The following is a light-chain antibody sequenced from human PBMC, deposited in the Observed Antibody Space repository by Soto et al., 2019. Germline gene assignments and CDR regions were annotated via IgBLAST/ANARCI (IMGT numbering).Light chain of an antibody. CDR2: DVF. Sequence: EIVLTQSPATLSLSPGERATLSCRASRSVSTYLVWYQQKPGQAPRLLIHDVFNRATGIPARFSGSGSGTDFTLTISSLEPEDFAVYYCHQRRDWPRTFGQGTKVEIK. CDR3: HQRRDWPRT. CDR1: RSVSTY. J-gene: IGKJ1*01. V-gene: IGKV3-11*01.